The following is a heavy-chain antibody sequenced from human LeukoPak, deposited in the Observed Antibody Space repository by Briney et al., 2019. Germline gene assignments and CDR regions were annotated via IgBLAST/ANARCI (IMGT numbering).Heavy chain of an antibody. D-gene: IGHD1-26*01. J-gene: IGHJ4*02. CDR1: GFPLSSYA. CDR3: AKGRGSPFYFVY. CDR2: ISSSGAIT. V-gene: IGHV3-23*01. Sequence: GGPLRLSCTPSGFPLSSYAMRWVRQAPGKALEWLSRISSSGAITYYADCVMGRLTISRENSKNTLYLQMNSLRAEDTAVYYCAKGRGSPFYFVYWGQESMVAVAS.